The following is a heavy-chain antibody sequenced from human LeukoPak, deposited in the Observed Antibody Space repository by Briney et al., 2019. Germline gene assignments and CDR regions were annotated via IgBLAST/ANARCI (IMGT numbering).Heavy chain of an antibody. CDR1: GGSISSYY. CDR3: ARNRARGYFDY. J-gene: IGHJ4*02. V-gene: IGHV4-59*08. CDR2: IYYSGST. Sequence: SETLSLTCTVSGGSISSYYWSWIRQPPGKGLEWIGYIYYSGSTNYNPSLKSRVTISVDTSKNQFSLNLSSVTAADTAVYYCARNRARGYFDYWGQGTLVTVSS. D-gene: IGHD3-10*01.